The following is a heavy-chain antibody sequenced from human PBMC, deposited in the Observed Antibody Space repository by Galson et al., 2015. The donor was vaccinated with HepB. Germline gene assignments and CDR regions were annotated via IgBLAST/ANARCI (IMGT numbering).Heavy chain of an antibody. CDR3: ARALYAGSGTYGEAVFHMDV. J-gene: IGHJ6*03. CDR2: ISSGSSYM. CDR1: GFTFSSFS. Sequence: SLRLSCAVSGFTFSSFSMNWVRQAPGKGLEWVSSISSGSSYMYYIDSVKGRFTISRDNAMNSLYLQMNSLRAEDTAVYYCARALYAGSGTYGEAVFHMDVWGKGTTVTASS. V-gene: IGHV3-21*01. D-gene: IGHD3-10*01.